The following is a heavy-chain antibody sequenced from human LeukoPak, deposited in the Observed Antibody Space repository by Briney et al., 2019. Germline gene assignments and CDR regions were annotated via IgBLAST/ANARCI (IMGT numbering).Heavy chain of an antibody. CDR2: INPSGGST. J-gene: IGHJ4*02. D-gene: IGHD2-15*01. Sequence: GASVKVSCKGSGYTFTSYYMHWLRQAPGQGLEWMGIINPSGGSTSYAQKFQGRVTMTRDTSTSTVYMELSSLRSEDTAVYYCARDRGGCSGGSCYATFDYWGQGTLVTVSS. CDR3: ARDRGGCSGGSCYATFDY. CDR1: GYTFTSYY. V-gene: IGHV1-46*01.